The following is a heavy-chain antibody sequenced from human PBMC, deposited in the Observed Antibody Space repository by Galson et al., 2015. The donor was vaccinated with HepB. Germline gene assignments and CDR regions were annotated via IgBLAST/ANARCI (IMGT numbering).Heavy chain of an antibody. Sequence: CAISGDSVSSNSAAWNWIRQSPSRGLEWLGRTYYRSKWYNDYAVSVKSRITINPDTSKNQFSLQLNSVTPEDTAVYYCARAPYYYGSSGEYYYYYYGMDVWGQGTTVTVSS. CDR1: GDSVSSNSAA. CDR3: ARAPYYYGSSGEYYYYYYGMDV. D-gene: IGHD3-22*01. V-gene: IGHV6-1*01. J-gene: IGHJ6*02. CDR2: TYYRSKWYN.